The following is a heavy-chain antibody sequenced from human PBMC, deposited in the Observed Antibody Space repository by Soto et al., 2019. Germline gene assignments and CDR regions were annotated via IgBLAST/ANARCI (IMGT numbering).Heavy chain of an antibody. J-gene: IGHJ5*02. CDR1: GYTFTSYS. CDR3: ARRPGGSLTQFDP. D-gene: IGHD2-15*01. V-gene: IGHV1-3*01. Sequence: ASVKVSCKASGYTFTSYSIHWVRQAPGQRLECVGWINAGNGNTKYSQKFQGRVTITRDTSASTAYMELSSLRSEDTAVYYCARRPGGSLTQFDPWGQGTLVTVSS. CDR2: INAGNGNT.